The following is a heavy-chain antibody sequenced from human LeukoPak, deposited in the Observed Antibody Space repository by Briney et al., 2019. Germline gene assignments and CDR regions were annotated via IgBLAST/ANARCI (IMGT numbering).Heavy chain of an antibody. CDR1: GFTLSSYW. Sequence: GGSLRLSCAASGFTLSSYWMHWVRQAPGKGLVWISRINSDGSSTSYADSVKGRFTISRDNAKNTLYLQMNSQRAEDTAVYYCARGTRYSYGPFDYWGQGTLVTVSS. D-gene: IGHD5-18*01. V-gene: IGHV3-74*01. J-gene: IGHJ4*02. CDR2: INSDGSST. CDR3: ARGTRYSYGPFDY.